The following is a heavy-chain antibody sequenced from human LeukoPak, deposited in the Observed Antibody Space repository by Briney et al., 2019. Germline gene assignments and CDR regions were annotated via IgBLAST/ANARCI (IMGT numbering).Heavy chain of an antibody. D-gene: IGHD3-22*01. CDR2: IYPGDSHT. Sequence: GESLKISCKGSGYSFITYWIGWVRQMPGKGLEWMGIIYPGDSHTRYSPSFQGQVTISADKSISIAYLQWSSLKASDTAMYYCARLKGSNGYLYYFDYWGQGTLVTVSS. CDR1: GYSFITYW. CDR3: ARLKGSNGYLYYFDY. V-gene: IGHV5-51*01. J-gene: IGHJ4*02.